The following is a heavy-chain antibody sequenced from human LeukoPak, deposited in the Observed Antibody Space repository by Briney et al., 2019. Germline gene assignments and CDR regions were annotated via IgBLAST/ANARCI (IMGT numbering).Heavy chain of an antibody. Sequence: PSETLSLTCTVSGGSISSSSYYWGWIRQPPGKGLKWIGSIYYSGSTYYNPSLKSRVTISVDTSKNQFSLKLSSVTAADTAVYYCARQGPTTVVIQRIDYWGQGTLVTVSS. D-gene: IGHD4-17*01. V-gene: IGHV4-39*01. CDR3: ARQGPTTVVIQRIDY. CDR2: IYYSGST. J-gene: IGHJ4*02. CDR1: GGSISSSSYY.